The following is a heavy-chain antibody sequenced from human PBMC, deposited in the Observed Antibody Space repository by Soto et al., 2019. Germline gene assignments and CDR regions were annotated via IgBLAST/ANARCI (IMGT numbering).Heavy chain of an antibody. CDR1: GGSISSSSYY. D-gene: IGHD6-19*01. V-gene: IGHV4-39*01. Sequence: PSETLSLTCTVSGGSISSSSYYWGWIRQPPGKGLEWIGSIYYSGSTYYNPSLKSRVTISVDTPKNQFSLKLSSVTAADTAVYYCARHPFIRSGWYVRPFDYWGQGTLVTVSS. CDR3: ARHPFIRSGWYVRPFDY. J-gene: IGHJ4*02. CDR2: IYYSGST.